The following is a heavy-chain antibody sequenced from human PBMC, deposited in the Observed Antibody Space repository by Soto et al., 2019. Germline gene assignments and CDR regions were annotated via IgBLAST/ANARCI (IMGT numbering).Heavy chain of an antibody. CDR2: ISAYNGNT. CDR1: GYTFTKYG. Sequence: ASVKVSCKTSGYTFTKYGINWVRQAPGQGLEWMGWISAYNGNTNYAQKLQGRVTMTTDTSTSTAYMELRSLRSDDTAVYYRASVGSVVVPAALQDYYYYYYGMDVWGQGTTVTV. D-gene: IGHD2-2*01. V-gene: IGHV1-18*01. J-gene: IGHJ6*02. CDR3: ASVGSVVVPAALQDYYYYYYGMDV.